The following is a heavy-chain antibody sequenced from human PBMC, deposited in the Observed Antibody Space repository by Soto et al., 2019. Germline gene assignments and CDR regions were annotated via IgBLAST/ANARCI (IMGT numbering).Heavy chain of an antibody. J-gene: IGHJ4*02. CDR1: GGSVSSGSYY. CDR2: IYYSGST. D-gene: IGHD3-22*01. V-gene: IGHV4-61*01. Sequence: QVQLQESGPGLVKPSETLSLTCTVSGGSVSSGSYYWSWIRQPPGKGLEWIGYIYYSGSTNYNPSLKSRVPISVDTSKNQFSLKLSSVTAADTAVYYCARGRGYYFDYWGQGTLVTVSS. CDR3: ARGRGYYFDY.